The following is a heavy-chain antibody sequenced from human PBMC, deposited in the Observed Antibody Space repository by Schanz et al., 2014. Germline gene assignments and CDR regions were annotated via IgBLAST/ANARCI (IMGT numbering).Heavy chain of an antibody. CDR1: GFTFSNYG. CDR3: AKYGTGKGVSFEY. V-gene: IGHV3-7*01. J-gene: IGHJ4*02. D-gene: IGHD1-26*01. CDR2: IKLDGSEK. Sequence: VQLVESGGGVVQPGGSLRLSCAASGFTFSNYGIHWVRQAPGKGLEWVANIKLDGSEKYYVDSVKGRFTISRDNAKNSLYLQMNSLTAEDTAVYYCAKYGTGKGVSFEYWGQGTLVTVSS.